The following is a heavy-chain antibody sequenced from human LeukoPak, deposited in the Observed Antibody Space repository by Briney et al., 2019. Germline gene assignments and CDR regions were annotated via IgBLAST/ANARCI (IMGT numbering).Heavy chain of an antibody. CDR3: ARLLRPTKVMDY. V-gene: IGHV4-59*12. J-gene: IGHJ4*02. CDR2: IYYSGST. D-gene: IGHD2-21*01. CDR1: GGSISSYY. Sequence: PSETLSLTCTVSGGSISSYYWSWIRQPPGKGLEWIGYIYYSGSTNYNPSLKSRVTISVDTSKNQFSLKLSSVTAADTAVYYCARLLRPTKVMDYWGQGTLVTVSS.